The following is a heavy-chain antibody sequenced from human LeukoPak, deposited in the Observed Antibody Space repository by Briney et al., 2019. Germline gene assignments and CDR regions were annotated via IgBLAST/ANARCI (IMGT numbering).Heavy chain of an antibody. CDR1: GYTFTSYY. CDR3: ARSDGLLWFGELLPAPYYFDY. J-gene: IGHJ4*02. D-gene: IGHD3-10*01. Sequence: ASVKVSCKASGYTFTSYYMHWVRQAPGQGLEWMGIINPSGGSTSYAQKFQGRVTMTRDMSTSTVYMELSSLRSEDTAVYYCARSDGLLWFGELLPAPYYFDYWGQGTLVTVSS. CDR2: INPSGGST. V-gene: IGHV1-46*01.